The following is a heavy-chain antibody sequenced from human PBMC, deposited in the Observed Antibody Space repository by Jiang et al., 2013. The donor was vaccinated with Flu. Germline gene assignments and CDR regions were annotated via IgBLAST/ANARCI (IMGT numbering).Heavy chain of an antibody. CDR3: ARVVAARPTSGDYYYYYMDV. CDR1: GDSVSSNSAA. Sequence: TLSLTCAISGDSVSSNSAAWNWIRQSPSRGLEWLGRTYYRSKWYNDYAVSVKSRITINPDTSKNQFSLQLNSVTPEDTAVYYCARVVAARPTSGDYYYYYMDVWGKGTTVTVSS. V-gene: IGHV6-1*01. D-gene: IGHD6-6*01. J-gene: IGHJ6*03. CDR2: TYYRSKWYN.